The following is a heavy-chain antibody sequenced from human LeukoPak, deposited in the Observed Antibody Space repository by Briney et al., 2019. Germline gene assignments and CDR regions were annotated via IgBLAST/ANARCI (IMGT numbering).Heavy chain of an antibody. CDR3: AKTGGCSRSTCYAGWFDP. Sequence: PSETLSLTCTVSGASISSSYWSWIRQSPGKGLEWIGYIYSIGNTIYNPSLKSRVTMSVDTSKNQFSLKLNSVTTADTAFYYCAKTGGCSRSTCYAGWFDPWGQGTLVTVSS. V-gene: IGHV4-59*01. D-gene: IGHD2-2*01. CDR1: GASISSSY. J-gene: IGHJ5*02. CDR2: IYSIGNT.